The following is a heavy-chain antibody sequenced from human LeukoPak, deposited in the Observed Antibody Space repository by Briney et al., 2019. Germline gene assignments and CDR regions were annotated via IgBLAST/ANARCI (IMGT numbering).Heavy chain of an antibody. V-gene: IGHV4-59*08. CDR1: GGSISSYY. CDR2: IYYGGST. Sequence: SETLSLTCTVSGGSISSYYWSWIRQPPGKGLEWIGYIYYGGSTNCNPSLKSRVTISVDTSKDQFSLRLSSVTAADTAVYYCARAHSGYDRLDSWGQGTLVTVSS. CDR3: ARAHSGYDRLDS. J-gene: IGHJ4*02. D-gene: IGHD5-12*01.